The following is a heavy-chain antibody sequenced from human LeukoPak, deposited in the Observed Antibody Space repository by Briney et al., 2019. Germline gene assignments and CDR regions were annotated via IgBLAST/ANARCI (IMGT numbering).Heavy chain of an antibody. CDR1: GGSISSYY. CDR3: TAGGMVSGDY. Sequence: KSSETLSLTCTVSGGSISSYYWTWIRQPPGKGLEWIGYIYYSGSTNYNPSLKSRVTISRDTSKNQFSLKLRSVTAADTAVYYCTAGGMVSGDYWGHGTLVTVSS. CDR2: IYYSGST. J-gene: IGHJ4*01. V-gene: IGHV4-59*01. D-gene: IGHD2-8*01.